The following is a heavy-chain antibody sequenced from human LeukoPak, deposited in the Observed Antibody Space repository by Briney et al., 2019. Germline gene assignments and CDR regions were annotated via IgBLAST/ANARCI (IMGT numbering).Heavy chain of an antibody. Sequence: GGSLRLSCAASGFTFSSYAMSWVRQAPGKGLEWVSAISGSGGSTYYAGSVKGRFTISRDNSKNTLYLQMNSLRAEDTAVYYCAKSGSSSWYKGPFDYWGQGTLVTVSS. V-gene: IGHV3-23*01. D-gene: IGHD6-13*01. CDR1: GFTFSSYA. J-gene: IGHJ4*02. CDR2: ISGSGGST. CDR3: AKSGSSSWYKGPFDY.